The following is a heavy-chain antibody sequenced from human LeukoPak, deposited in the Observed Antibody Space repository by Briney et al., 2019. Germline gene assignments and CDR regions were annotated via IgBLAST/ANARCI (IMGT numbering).Heavy chain of an antibody. J-gene: IGHJ5*02. V-gene: IGHV1-69*01. D-gene: IGHD3-22*01. CDR2: IIPIFGTA. CDR3: ARGRDSSGYYIAGFDP. Sequence: GASVTVSCKASGGTFSSYAISWVRQAPGQGLEWMGGIIPIFGTANYAQKFQGRVTITADESTSTAYMELSSLRSEDTAVYYCARGRDSSGYYIAGFDPWGQGTLVTVSS. CDR1: GGTFSSYA.